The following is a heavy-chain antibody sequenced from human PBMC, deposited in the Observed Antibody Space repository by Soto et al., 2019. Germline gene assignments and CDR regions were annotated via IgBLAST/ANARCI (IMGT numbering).Heavy chain of an antibody. CDR2: IIPIFGTA. CDR3: AREYYYDSSGYLPYYGMDV. D-gene: IGHD3-22*01. CDR1: GGTFSSYA. J-gene: IGHJ6*02. V-gene: IGHV1-69*01. Sequence: QVQLVQSGAEVQKPGSSVKVSCKASGGTFSSYAISWVRQAPGQWLEWMGGIIPIFGTANYAQKFQGRVTSTADESTSTAYMELSSLRSEDTAVYYCAREYYYDSSGYLPYYGMDVWGQGTTVTVSS.